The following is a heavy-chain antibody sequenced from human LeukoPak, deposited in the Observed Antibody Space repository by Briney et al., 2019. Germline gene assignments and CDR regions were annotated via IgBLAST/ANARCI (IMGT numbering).Heavy chain of an antibody. D-gene: IGHD5-18*01. CDR3: ARESGGYSYGYVFYYYGMDV. V-gene: IGHV1-18*01. J-gene: IGHJ6*02. CDR2: ISAYNGNT. CDR1: GYTFTSYG. Sequence: ASVKVSCKASGYTFTSYGISWVRQAPGQGLEWMGWISAYNGNTNYAQKLQGRVTMTTDTSTSTAYMELRSLTSDDTAVYYCARESGGYSYGYVFYYYGMDVWGQGTTVTVSS.